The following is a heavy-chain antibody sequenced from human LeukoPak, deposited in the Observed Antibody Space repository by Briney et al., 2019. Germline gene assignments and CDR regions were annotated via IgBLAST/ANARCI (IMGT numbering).Heavy chain of an antibody. J-gene: IGHJ4*02. CDR2: ISGSGGST. D-gene: IGHD1-26*01. V-gene: IGHV3-23*01. Sequence: GVLRLSCAASGFTFSSYAMSWVRQAPGKGLEWVSAISGSGGSTYYADSVKGRFTISRDNSKNTLYLQMNSLRAEDTDVYYCAKDRDLVGATVDYWGQGTLVTVSS. CDR3: AKDRDLVGATVDY. CDR1: GFTFSSYA.